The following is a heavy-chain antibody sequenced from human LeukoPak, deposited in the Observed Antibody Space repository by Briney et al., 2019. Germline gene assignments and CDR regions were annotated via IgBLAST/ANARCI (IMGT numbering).Heavy chain of an antibody. D-gene: IGHD3-10*01. J-gene: IGHJ3*02. V-gene: IGHV3-23*01. CDR1: GFTFSSYG. CDR2: ISGSGGST. Sequence: GGSLRLSCAASGFTFSSYGMSWVRQAPGKGLEWVSAISGSGGSTYYADSVKGRFTISRDNSKNTLYLQMNSLRAEDTAVYYCAKDENYYGSGSYYQDAFDIWGQGTMVTVSS. CDR3: AKDENYYGSGSYYQDAFDI.